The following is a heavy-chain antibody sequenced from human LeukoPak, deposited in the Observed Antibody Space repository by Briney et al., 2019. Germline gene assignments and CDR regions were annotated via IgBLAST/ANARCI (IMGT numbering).Heavy chain of an antibody. V-gene: IGHV1-18*01. CDR3: ALGPFAENDY. D-gene: IGHD1-14*01. CDR2: ISAYNGNT. Sequence: ASVKVSCKASGGTFSSYAISWVRQAPGQGLEWMGWISAYNGNTNYAQKLQGRVTMTTDTSTSTAYMELRSLRSDDTAVYYCALGPFAENDYWGQGTLVTVSS. CDR1: GGTFSSYA. J-gene: IGHJ4*02.